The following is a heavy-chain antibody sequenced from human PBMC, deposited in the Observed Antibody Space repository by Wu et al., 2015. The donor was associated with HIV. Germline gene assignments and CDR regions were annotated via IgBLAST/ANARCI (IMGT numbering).Heavy chain of an antibody. V-gene: IGHV1-69*05. CDR3: ARVQFDPDYYTYFDL. Sequence: QVQLVQSGAEVKKPGSSMKVSCKASGGALSRYAINWVRQAPGQGLEWMGGIIPIFGTVNYAQKFQGRVTITTDASTNTAYLEMSSLTSDDTAIYFCARVQFDPDYYTYFDLWGQGTMVIVSS. J-gene: IGHJ2*01. CDR1: GGALSRYA. CDR2: IIPIFGTV. D-gene: IGHD4/OR15-4a*01.